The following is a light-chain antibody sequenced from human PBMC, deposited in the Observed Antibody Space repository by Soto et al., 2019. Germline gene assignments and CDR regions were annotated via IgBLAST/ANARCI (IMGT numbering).Light chain of an antibody. Sequence: DIQMTQSPSTLSASVGDRVTITCRASQSISSWLAWYQQKPGKAHNLLIYGTSKLISGVPPRFSGSGSGTDFTLTISSLQPEDFATYYCKQLNSYLPTFGQGTRLEIK. CDR1: QSISSW. J-gene: IGKJ5*01. CDR3: KQLNSYLPT. CDR2: GTS. V-gene: IGKV1-5*01.